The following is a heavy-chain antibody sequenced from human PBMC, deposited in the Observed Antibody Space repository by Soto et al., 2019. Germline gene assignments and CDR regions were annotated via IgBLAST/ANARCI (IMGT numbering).Heavy chain of an antibody. CDR3: ARDPRYGGA. V-gene: IGHV1-18*01. D-gene: IGHD1-1*01. J-gene: IGHJ5*02. CDR2: ISGYNGNT. Sequence: QVHLVQSGAEVKRPGASVKVSCKASGYTFSNYGIIWVRQDPGQGLEWMGWISGYNGNTKYVQKFQGRVTMTTDTSTSTAYMELRSLRSDDTAVYYCARDPRYGGAWGQGTLVTVSS. CDR1: GYTFSNYG.